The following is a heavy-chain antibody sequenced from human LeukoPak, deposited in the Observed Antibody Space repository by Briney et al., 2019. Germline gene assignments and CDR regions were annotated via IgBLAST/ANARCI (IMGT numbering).Heavy chain of an antibody. D-gene: IGHD3-3*01. Sequence: SETLSLTCTVSGGSISSYYWSWIRQPPGKGLEWSGYIYYSGSANYNPSLKSRVTISVDTSKNQFSLKLSSVTAADTAVYYCARVGRGYDFWSGCPYYFDYWGQGTLVTVSS. V-gene: IGHV4-59*01. J-gene: IGHJ4*02. CDR1: GGSISSYY. CDR2: IYYSGSA. CDR3: ARVGRGYDFWSGCPYYFDY.